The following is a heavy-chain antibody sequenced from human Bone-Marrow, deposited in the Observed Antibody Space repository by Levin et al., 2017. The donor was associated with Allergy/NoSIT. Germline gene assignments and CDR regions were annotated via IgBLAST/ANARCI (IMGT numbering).Heavy chain of an antibody. V-gene: IGHV3-23*01. CDR3: AKAAVSGWFGTLDY. Sequence: GGSLRLSCAASGFTFSSYAMSWVRQAPGKGLEWVSTFRDSGGSTYYADSVKGRFTISRDNSNDMLYLQMNSLRAEDTAVYYCAKAAVSGWFGTLDYWGRGTLVAVSS. CDR1: GFTFSSYA. J-gene: IGHJ4*02. D-gene: IGHD6-19*01. CDR2: FRDSGGST.